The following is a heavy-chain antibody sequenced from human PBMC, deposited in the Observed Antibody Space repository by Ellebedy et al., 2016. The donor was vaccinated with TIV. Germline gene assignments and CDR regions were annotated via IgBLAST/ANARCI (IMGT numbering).Heavy chain of an antibody. J-gene: IGHJ4*02. CDR1: GFTFSSYW. D-gene: IGHD6-19*01. CDR3: ARVNLNSGWYVY. CDR2: INSDGSST. V-gene: IGHV3-74*01. Sequence: GESLKISCAASGFTFSSYWLHWVRQAPGKGLVWVSRINSDGSSTSYADSVKGRFTISRDNAKNTLYLQMNSLRAEDTAVYYCARVNLNSGWYVYWGQGTLVTVSS.